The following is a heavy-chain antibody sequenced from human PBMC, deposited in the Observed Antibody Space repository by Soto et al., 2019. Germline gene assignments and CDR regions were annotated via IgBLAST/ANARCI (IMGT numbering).Heavy chain of an antibody. J-gene: IGHJ5*02. CDR2: TGPSGM. V-gene: IGHV3-23*01. CDR1: GFTFSSSA. Sequence: GGSLRLSCAASGFTFSSSAMSWVRQAPGKGLEWVSTTGPSGMYYTDSVKGRFTISRDNSKNTLFLQMNSLRVEDTAIYYCARLTASWGQGALVTVSS. CDR3: ARLTAS.